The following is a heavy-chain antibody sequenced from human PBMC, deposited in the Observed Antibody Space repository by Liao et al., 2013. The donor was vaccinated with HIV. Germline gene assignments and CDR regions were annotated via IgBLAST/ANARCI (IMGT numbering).Heavy chain of an antibody. V-gene: IGHV4-34*10. J-gene: IGHJ2*01. CDR3: ARVVGGSYLHWYVDL. CDR1: GGSFSGYY. CDR2: ITHSGST. D-gene: IGHD1-26*01. Sequence: QVQLRESGPGLVKPSETLSLTCAVYGGSFSGYYWSWIRQSPGKGLEWIGEITHSGSTNYNPSLKSRVTISVDTSKNQFSLRLRSVTAADTAVYFCARVVGGSYLHWYVDLWGRGTLVTVSS.